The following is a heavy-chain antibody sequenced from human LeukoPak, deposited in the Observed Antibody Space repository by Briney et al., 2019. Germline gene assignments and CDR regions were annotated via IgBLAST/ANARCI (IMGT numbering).Heavy chain of an antibody. CDR1: GFSLSTSGVG. CDR2: IYWDDDK. CDR3: AHSRLAAAGTAAQNFDF. J-gene: IGHJ4*02. V-gene: IGHV2-5*02. D-gene: IGHD6-13*01. Sequence: SGPTLVNPTQTLTLTCTFSGFSLSTSGVGVGWIRQPPGKALEWLALIYWDDDKRCSPSLKSRLTITKDTSKNQVVLTMTNMDPVDTATYYCAHSRLAAAGTAAQNFDFWGQGTLVTVSS.